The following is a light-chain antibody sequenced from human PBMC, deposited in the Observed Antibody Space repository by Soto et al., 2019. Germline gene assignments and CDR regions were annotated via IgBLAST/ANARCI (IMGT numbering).Light chain of an antibody. CDR2: EVN. CDR3: SSFSSSSTPYV. CDR1: STDVGGYKY. V-gene: IGLV2-14*01. J-gene: IGLJ1*01. Sequence: QSARTQPASVSGSPGQAITISCTGTSTDVGGYKYASWYQQHPGTAPKLMIFEVNGRPSGVSDRFSGSKSGNTASLTISGLQPEDEADYYCSSFSSSSTPYVFGTGTKVTVL.